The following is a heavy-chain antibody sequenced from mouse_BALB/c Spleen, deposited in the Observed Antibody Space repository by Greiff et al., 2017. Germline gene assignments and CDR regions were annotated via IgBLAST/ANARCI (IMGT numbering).Heavy chain of an antibody. J-gene: IGHJ4*01. V-gene: IGHV1-18*01. CDR3: ARHGSSPDYYAMDY. CDR1: GYTFTDYN. Sequence: SGPELVKPGASVKIPCKASGYTFTDYNMDWVKQSHGKSLEWIGDINPNNGGTIYNQKFKGKATLTVDKSSSTAYMELRSLTSEDTAVYYCARHGSSPDYYAMDYWGQGTSVTVSS. D-gene: IGHD1-1*01. CDR2: INPNNGGT.